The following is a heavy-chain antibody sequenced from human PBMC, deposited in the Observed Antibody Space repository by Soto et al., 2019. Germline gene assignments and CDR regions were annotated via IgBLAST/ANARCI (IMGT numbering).Heavy chain of an antibody. CDR1: GFTFSRDW. D-gene: IGHD3-10*01. CDR3: ARGGLGNYYNDY. J-gene: IGHJ4*02. CDR2: IKGDGTIT. V-gene: IGHV3-74*01. Sequence: EVQLVESGGGLVQPGGSLRLSCAAYGFTFSRDWMHWVRQSPGKGLVWVSRIKGDGTITNYADSVKGRFTTSRDNAKNTVYLQLNSLTTEDTAVYYCARGGLGNYYNDYWGQGTLVTVSS.